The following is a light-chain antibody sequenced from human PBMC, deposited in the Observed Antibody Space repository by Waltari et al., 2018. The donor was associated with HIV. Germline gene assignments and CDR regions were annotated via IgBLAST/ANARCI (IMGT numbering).Light chain of an antibody. J-gene: IGLJ2*01. V-gene: IGLV2-14*03. CDR1: SRDGGGYNY. CDR3: NAYTTGSTLHEV. CDR2: DVS. Sequence: QSALTQPASVSGSPGQSITISCTGTSRDGGGYNYVSWYQHHPGKAPNLMIYDVSNRPGGVSHRFSGSKSSNTASLNISGLQAEAEANYYCNAYTTGSTLHEVCGGGTKLTVL.